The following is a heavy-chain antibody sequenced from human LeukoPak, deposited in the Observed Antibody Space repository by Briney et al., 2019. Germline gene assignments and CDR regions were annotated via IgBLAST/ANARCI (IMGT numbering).Heavy chain of an antibody. Sequence: SETLSLTCAVSGGSISSSNYWGWIRQPPGKGLEWIGSVYYSGNTYYNPSLKSRVTISIDTSKNQFSLNLSSVTAADTAVYYCARITWTQLWYFDYWGQGTLVTVSS. CDR3: ARITWTQLWYFDY. CDR2: VYYSGNT. V-gene: IGHV4-39*07. D-gene: IGHD5-18*01. CDR1: GGSISSSNY. J-gene: IGHJ4*02.